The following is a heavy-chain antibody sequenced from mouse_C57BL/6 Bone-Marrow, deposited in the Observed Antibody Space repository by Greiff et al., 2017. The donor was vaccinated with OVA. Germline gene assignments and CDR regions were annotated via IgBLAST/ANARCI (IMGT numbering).Heavy chain of an antibody. D-gene: IGHD2-4*01. Sequence: EVMLVESGGGLVKPGGSLKLSCAASGFTFSSYSMSWVRQTPEQRLEWVATISAGGSYTYYPDNVKGRSTISRDNSTNNLYLQMSHLKSEDSAMYYCARDDYALYAMDYWGQGTSVTVSS. J-gene: IGHJ4*01. V-gene: IGHV5-4*01. CDR2: ISAGGSYT. CDR3: ARDDYALYAMDY. CDR1: GFTFSSYS.